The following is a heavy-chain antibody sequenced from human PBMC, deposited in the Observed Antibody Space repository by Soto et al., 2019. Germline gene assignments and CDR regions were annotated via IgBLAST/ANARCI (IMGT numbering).Heavy chain of an antibody. Sequence: GGTLRLSCAASGFPFGSFAMNWVRQAPGKGLEWISSISSASSYIYSADTRKDQSTIARNNTKISLYLQIRRLRDDDTAVYYYARETAEYTSSSAIGYWGRGALVT. CDR2: ISSASSYI. CDR1: GFPFGSFA. D-gene: IGHD6-13*01. V-gene: IGHV3-21*01. CDR3: ARETAEYTSSSAIGY. J-gene: IGHJ4*02.